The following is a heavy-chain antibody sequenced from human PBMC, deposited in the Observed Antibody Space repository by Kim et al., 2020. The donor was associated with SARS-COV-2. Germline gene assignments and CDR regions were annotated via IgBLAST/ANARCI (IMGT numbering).Heavy chain of an antibody. Sequence: GGSLRLSCAASGFTFDDYAMHWVRQAPGKGLEWVSGISWNSGSIGYADSVKGRFTISRDNAKNSLYLQMNSLRAEDTALYYCAKDTGGYLDYWGQGTMVTVSS. CDR3: AKDTGGYLDY. CDR1: GFTFDDYA. V-gene: IGHV3-9*01. D-gene: IGHD2-15*01. CDR2: ISWNSGSI. J-gene: IGHJ4*02.